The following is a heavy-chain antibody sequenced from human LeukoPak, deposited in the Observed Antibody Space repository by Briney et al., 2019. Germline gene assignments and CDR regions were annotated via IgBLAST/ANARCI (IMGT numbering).Heavy chain of an antibody. CDR2: MNPNSGNT. CDR1: GYTFTSYD. Sequence: ASVKVSCKASGYTFTSYDINWVRQATGQGLEWMGWMNPNSGNTGYAQKFQGRVTMTRNTSISTAYMELSSLRSEDTAVYYCARDVDLPPRVAFDIWGQGTMVTVSS. J-gene: IGHJ3*02. CDR3: ARDVDLPPRVAFDI. V-gene: IGHV1-8*01. D-gene: IGHD2-15*01.